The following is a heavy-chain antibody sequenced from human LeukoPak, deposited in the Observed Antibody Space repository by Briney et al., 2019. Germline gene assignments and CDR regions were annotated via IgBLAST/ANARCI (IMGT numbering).Heavy chain of an antibody. D-gene: IGHD1-26*01. V-gene: IGHV1-3*01. Sequence: GASVKVSCKASGYTFTSYAMHWVRQAPGQRLEWMGWINAGNGNTKYSQKFQGRVTITRDTSASTAYMELSSLRSEDTAVYYCARARARFMLGATDFDYWGQGTLVTVSS. CDR3: ARARARFMLGATDFDY. CDR1: GYTFTSYA. CDR2: INAGNGNT. J-gene: IGHJ4*02.